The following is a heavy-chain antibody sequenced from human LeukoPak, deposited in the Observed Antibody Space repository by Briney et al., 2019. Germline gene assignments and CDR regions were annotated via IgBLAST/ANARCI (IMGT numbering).Heavy chain of an antibody. V-gene: IGHV3-30-3*01. CDR3: ARDLAVRPDNYYYYGMDV. J-gene: IGHJ6*02. CDR1: GFTFSSYA. Sequence: GGSLRLSCAASGFTFSSYAMHWVRQAPGKGLEWVAVISYDGGNKYYADSVKGRFTISRDNSKNTLYLQMNSLRAEDTAVYYCARDLAVRPDNYYYYGMDVWGQGTTVTVSS. CDR2: ISYDGGNK. D-gene: IGHD1-14*01.